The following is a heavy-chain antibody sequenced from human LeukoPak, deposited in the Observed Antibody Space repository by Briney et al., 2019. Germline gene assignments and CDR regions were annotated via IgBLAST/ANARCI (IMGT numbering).Heavy chain of an antibody. D-gene: IGHD3-22*01. CDR3: ARQNYYDTHPRGFFDY. CDR1: GFTFSSYE. Sequence: GSLRLSCAASGFTFSSYEMNWIRQPPGKGLEWIGSIYYSGSTFDNPSLKSRITISVDTSKNQFSLKLSSVTAADTAVYYCARQNYYDTHPRGFFDYWGQGTLVTVSS. CDR2: IYYSGST. V-gene: IGHV4-39*01. J-gene: IGHJ4*02.